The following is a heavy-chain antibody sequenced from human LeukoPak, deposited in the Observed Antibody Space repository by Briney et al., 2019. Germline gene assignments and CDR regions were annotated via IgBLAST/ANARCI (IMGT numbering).Heavy chain of an antibody. D-gene: IGHD5-24*01. J-gene: IGHJ4*02. CDR3: ARHRSGWLQSSFDY. CDR2: IYQSGST. Sequence: SETLSLTCAVYGGSFSGYYWGWIRQPPGKGLEWTGSIYQSGSTYYNPSLKSRVTISVDTSKNQFSLKLSSVTAADTAVYYCARHRSGWLQSSFDYWGQGTLVTVSS. CDR1: GGSFSGYY. V-gene: IGHV4-34*01.